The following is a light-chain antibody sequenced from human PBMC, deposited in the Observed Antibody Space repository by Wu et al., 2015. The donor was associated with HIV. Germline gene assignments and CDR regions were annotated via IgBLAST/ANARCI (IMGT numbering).Light chain of an antibody. CDR1: QSISTW. CDR3: QQYNSYSPYS. CDR2: EIS. Sequence: DIQMTQFPSTLSASVGDRVTITCRASQSISTWLAWYQQKPGKAPKLLIYEISSLESGVPSRFSGSGSGTEFTLTISSLQPDDSATYYCQQYNSYSPYSFGQGTKLEIK. V-gene: IGKV1-5*03. J-gene: IGKJ2*03.